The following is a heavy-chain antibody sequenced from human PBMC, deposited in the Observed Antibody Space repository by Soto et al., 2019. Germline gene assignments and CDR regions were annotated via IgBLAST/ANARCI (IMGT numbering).Heavy chain of an antibody. CDR2: IYYSGST. V-gene: IGHV4-31*03. D-gene: IGHD3-22*01. J-gene: IGHJ4*02. Sequence: SETLSLTCTVSGGSISSGGYYWSWIRQHPGKGLEWIGYIYYSGSTYYNPSLKSRVTISVDTSKNQFSLKLSSVTAADTAVYYCARVDDSSGYSDPFFDYWGQGTLVTVSS. CDR1: GGSISSGGYY. CDR3: ARVDDSSGYSDPFFDY.